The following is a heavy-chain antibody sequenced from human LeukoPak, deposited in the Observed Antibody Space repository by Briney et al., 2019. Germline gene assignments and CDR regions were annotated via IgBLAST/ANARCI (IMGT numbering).Heavy chain of an antibody. D-gene: IGHD6-13*01. CDR3: ARTAIAAAGTQYYYMDV. CDR1: GFTFSSYS. V-gene: IGHV3-21*01. J-gene: IGHJ6*03. CDR2: ISSSSSYI. Sequence: GGPLRLSCAASGFTFSSYSMNWVRQAPGKGLEWVSSISSSSSYIYYADSVKGRFTISRDNAKNSLYLQMNSLRAEDTAVYYCARTAIAAAGTQYYYMDVWGKGTTVTVSS.